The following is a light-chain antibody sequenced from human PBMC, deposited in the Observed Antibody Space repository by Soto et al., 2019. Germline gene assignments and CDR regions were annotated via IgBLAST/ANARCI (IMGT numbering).Light chain of an antibody. J-gene: IGLJ2*01. V-gene: IGLV2-14*01. CDR2: EVS. Sequence: QSALTQPASVSGSPGQSITISCTGAPNYVGGNNKYVSWYQQHPGKAPKLMIYEVSNRPSGVSNRFSGSTSGNTASLTISGLQAEDEADYYCSSYTSSHVVFGGGTKLTVL. CDR3: SSYTSSHVV. CDR1: PNYVGGNNKY.